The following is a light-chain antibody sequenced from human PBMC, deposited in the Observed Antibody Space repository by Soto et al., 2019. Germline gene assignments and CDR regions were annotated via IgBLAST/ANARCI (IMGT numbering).Light chain of an antibody. CDR2: KAS. CDR3: QQYATYWT. CDR1: QSISPW. Sequence: DIQMTQSPSTLSASVGDRVTITCRASQSISPWLAWYQQIPGEAPKLLIYKASSLESWVPSRFSGSGSGTEFTLTISSPQPDDVATYYCQQYATYWTFGQGTKVEIK. J-gene: IGKJ1*01. V-gene: IGKV1-5*03.